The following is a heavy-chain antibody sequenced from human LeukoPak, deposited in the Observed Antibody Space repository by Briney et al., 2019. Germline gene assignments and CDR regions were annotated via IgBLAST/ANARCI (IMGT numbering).Heavy chain of an antibody. J-gene: IGHJ3*02. Sequence: GGSLRLSCAASGFTFSNNWMIWVRQAPGKGLEWVANIKEDGSAKYYVDSVKGRFTISRDNAKNSLYLQMNSLRAEDTAVYYCAREGLTTTPNNAFDIWGQGTMVTVSS. CDR1: GFTFSNNW. D-gene: IGHD1-1*01. CDR3: AREGLTTTPNNAFDI. V-gene: IGHV3-7*01. CDR2: IKEDGSAK.